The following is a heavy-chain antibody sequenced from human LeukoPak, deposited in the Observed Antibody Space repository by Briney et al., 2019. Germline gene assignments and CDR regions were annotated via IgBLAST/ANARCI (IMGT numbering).Heavy chain of an antibody. V-gene: IGHV3-66*01. CDR3: ARDVYGDGYNSFDY. Sequence: GGSLRLSCAVSGFIVSSNHMNWVRQAPGKGLEWVSVIYSGGYSGGGPFYADSVKGRFTTSSDSSKNTLFLQMNSLRAEDTAVCYCARDVYGDGYNSFDYWGLGILVTVPS. CDR2: IYSGGYSGGGP. J-gene: IGHJ4*02. D-gene: IGHD5-24*01. CDR1: GFIVSSNH.